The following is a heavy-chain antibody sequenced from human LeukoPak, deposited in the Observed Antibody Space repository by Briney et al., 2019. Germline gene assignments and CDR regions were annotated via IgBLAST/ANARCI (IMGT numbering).Heavy chain of an antibody. CDR3: ARDIHYSGSYYFDY. J-gene: IGHJ4*02. V-gene: IGHV1-69*04. Sequence: SVKVSCKASGGTFSSYTISWVRQAPGQGPEWMGRIIPILGIANYAQKFQGRVTITADKSTSTAYMELSSLRSEDTAVYYCARDIHYSGSYYFDYWGQGTLVTVSS. CDR2: IIPILGIA. D-gene: IGHD1-26*01. CDR1: GGTFSSYT.